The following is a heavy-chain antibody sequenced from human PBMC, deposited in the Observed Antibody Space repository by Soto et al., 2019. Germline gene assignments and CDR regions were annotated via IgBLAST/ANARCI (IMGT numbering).Heavy chain of an antibody. CDR2: ISWNSGSI. CDR3: AKAGGGYSYGFGPYFDY. J-gene: IGHJ4*02. D-gene: IGHD5-18*01. Sequence: EVPLVESGGGLVQPGRSLRLSCAASGFTFDDYAMHWVRQAPGKGLEWVSGISWNSGSIGYADSVKGRFTISRDNAKNSLYLQMNSLRAEDTALYYCAKAGGGYSYGFGPYFDYWGQGTLVTVSS. CDR1: GFTFDDYA. V-gene: IGHV3-9*01.